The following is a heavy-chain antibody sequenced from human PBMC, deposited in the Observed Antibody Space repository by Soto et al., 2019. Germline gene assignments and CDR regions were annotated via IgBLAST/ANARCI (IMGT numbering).Heavy chain of an antibody. J-gene: IGHJ6*02. Sequence: QVQLQESGPGLVKPSQTLSLTCTVSGGSISSGGYYWSWIRQHPGKGLEWIGYIYYSGSTYYNPSLKSRVTISVDTSKNQFSLKLSSVTAADTAVYYCARGLLDDCSSTSCYRPPLESYYYYYGMDVWGQGTTVTVSS. V-gene: IGHV4-31*03. CDR3: ARGLLDDCSSTSCYRPPLESYYYYYGMDV. CDR2: IYYSGST. D-gene: IGHD2-2*02. CDR1: GGSISSGGYY.